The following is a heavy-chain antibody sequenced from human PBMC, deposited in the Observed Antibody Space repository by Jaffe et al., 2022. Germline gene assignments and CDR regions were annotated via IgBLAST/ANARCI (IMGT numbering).Heavy chain of an antibody. CDR1: GGSISSSSYY. CDR2: IYYSGST. D-gene: IGHD4-17*01. J-gene: IGHJ4*02. V-gene: IGHV4-39*01. Sequence: QLQLQESGPGLVKPSETLSLTCTVSGGSISSSSYYWGWIRQPPGKGLEWIGSIYYSGSTYYNPSLKSRVTISVDTSKNQFSLKLSSVTAADTAVYYCARQPRKWTTVPYYFDYWGQGTLVTVSS. CDR3: ARQPRKWTTVPYYFDY.